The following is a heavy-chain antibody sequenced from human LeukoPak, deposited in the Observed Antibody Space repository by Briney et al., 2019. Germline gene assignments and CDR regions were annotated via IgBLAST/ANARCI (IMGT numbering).Heavy chain of an antibody. CDR2: ISGSGGST. V-gene: IGHV3-23*01. J-gene: IGHJ4*02. D-gene: IGHD4-17*01. CDR3: AKDSFYGDYVDYFDY. CDR1: GFTFSSYG. Sequence: GGSLRLSCAASGFTFSSYGMSWVRQAPGKGLEWVSAISGSGGSTYYADSVKGRFTISRDNSKNTLYLQMNSLRAEDTAVYYCAKDSFYGDYVDYFDYWGQGTLVTVSS.